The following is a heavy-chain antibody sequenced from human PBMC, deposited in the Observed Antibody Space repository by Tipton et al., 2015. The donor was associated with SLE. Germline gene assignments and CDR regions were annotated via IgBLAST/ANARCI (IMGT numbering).Heavy chain of an antibody. J-gene: IGHJ6*02. Sequence: TLSLTCTVSGGSISSSSYYWGWIRQPPGKGLEWLGSIYFSGSTYYNPSLKSRVTISVDTSKNQFSLNLSSVTAADTAVYYCARVSEIKDWAFGMDVWGQGTTVNVSS. CDR3: ARVSEIKDWAFGMDV. CDR2: IYFSGST. V-gene: IGHV4-39*07. CDR1: GGSISSSSYY. D-gene: IGHD3/OR15-3a*01.